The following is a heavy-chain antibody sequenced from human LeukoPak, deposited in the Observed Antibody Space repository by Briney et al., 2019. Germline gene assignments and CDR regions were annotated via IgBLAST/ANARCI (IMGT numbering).Heavy chain of an antibody. Sequence: GGSLRLSCAASGFTFSSYWMSWMRQAPGKGLEWVANIKYDGNEEYYVDSVKGRFTISRDNAKNSLYLQLNSLRVEDTAAYYCKSGGAAPGSFDYWGQGTLVTVPP. CDR3: KSGGAAPGSFDY. CDR1: GFTFSSYW. J-gene: IGHJ4*02. D-gene: IGHD1-1*01. V-gene: IGHV3-7*01. CDR2: IKYDGNEE.